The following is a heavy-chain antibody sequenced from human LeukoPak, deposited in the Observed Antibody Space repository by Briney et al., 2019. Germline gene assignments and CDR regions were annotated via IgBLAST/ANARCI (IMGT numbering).Heavy chain of an antibody. Sequence: GGSLRLSCAASGFTFSSYAMSWVRQAPGKGLEWVSAICGSGGSTYYADSVKGRFTISRDNSKNTLYLQMNSLRAEDTAVYYCAKKDSSGYYFTYYFDFWGQGTLVTVSS. V-gene: IGHV3-23*01. CDR2: ICGSGGST. CDR1: GFTFSSYA. J-gene: IGHJ4*02. CDR3: AKKDSSGYYFTYYFDF. D-gene: IGHD3-22*01.